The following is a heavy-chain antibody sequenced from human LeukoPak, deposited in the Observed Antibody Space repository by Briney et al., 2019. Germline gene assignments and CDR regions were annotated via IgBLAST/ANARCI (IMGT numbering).Heavy chain of an antibody. J-gene: IGHJ4*02. D-gene: IGHD1-26*01. CDR3: ARGGWALC. CDR2: ISGSGGST. CDR1: GFAFSSYA. Sequence: GGSLRLSCAASGFAFSSYAMSWVRQAPGKGLEWVSAISGSGGSTYYADSVKGRFTISRDNAKNSLYLQMNSLRAEDTAVYYCARGGWALCWGQGTLVTVSS. V-gene: IGHV3-23*01.